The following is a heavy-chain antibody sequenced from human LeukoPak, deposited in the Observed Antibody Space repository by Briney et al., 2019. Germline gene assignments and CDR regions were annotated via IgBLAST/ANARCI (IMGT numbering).Heavy chain of an antibody. Sequence: QTGGSLRLSCAASGFTFRNYAMYWVRQAPGKGLEWVAFTNYDGSDRCYADSVKGRFTVSRDNPKNTLYLQMNSLRTEDTAVYYCARVSGGGYALRYWGQGTLVTVSS. D-gene: IGHD2-8*02. V-gene: IGHV3-30*02. CDR2: TNYDGSDR. CDR3: ARVSGGGYALRY. J-gene: IGHJ4*02. CDR1: GFTFRNYA.